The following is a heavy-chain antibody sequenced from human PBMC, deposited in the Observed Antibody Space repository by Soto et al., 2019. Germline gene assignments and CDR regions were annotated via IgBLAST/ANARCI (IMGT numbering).Heavy chain of an antibody. Sequence: QVQLQESGPGLVKPSGTLSLTCAVSGGSISTSNWWSWVRQPPGQGLQRIGEIYHSGITNYNPSLKSRFSISVDKPKNQFSSKLSCVTAADTDVSSCARVRGTGTTPNFDYWGQGTLVTVSS. CDR1: GGSISTSNW. D-gene: IGHD1-7*01. J-gene: IGHJ4*02. CDR3: ARVRGTGTTPNFDY. CDR2: IYHSGIT. V-gene: IGHV4-4*02.